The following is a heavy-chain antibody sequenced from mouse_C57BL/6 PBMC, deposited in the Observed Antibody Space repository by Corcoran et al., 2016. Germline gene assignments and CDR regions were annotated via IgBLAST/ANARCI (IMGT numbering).Heavy chain of an antibody. CDR3: ARLLRRDWYFDV. Sequence: QIQLVQSGPELKKPGETVKISCKASGYTFTTYGMSWVKQAPGNGLKWMGWINTYSGVPTYADDFKGRFAFSLETSASTAYLQINNLKNEDTATYFCARLLRRDWYFDVWGTGTTVTVSS. V-gene: IGHV9-3*01. CDR2: INTYSGVP. D-gene: IGHD2-12*01. J-gene: IGHJ1*03. CDR1: GYTFTTYG.